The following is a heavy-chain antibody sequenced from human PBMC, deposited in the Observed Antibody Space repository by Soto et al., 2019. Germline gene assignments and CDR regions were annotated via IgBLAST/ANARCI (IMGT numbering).Heavy chain of an antibody. V-gene: IGHV3-72*01. D-gene: IGHD3-10*01. CDR2: TRNKANSYTT. CDR1: GFTFSDHY. CDR3: AREDITKIRGVILD. J-gene: IGHJ4*02. Sequence: GGSLRLSCAASGFTFSDHYMDWVRQAPGKGLEWVGLTRNKANSYTTEYAASAKGRFTISRDDSKNSLYLQMNRLKIEDTAVYYCAREDITKIRGVILDWGQGTLVTVSS.